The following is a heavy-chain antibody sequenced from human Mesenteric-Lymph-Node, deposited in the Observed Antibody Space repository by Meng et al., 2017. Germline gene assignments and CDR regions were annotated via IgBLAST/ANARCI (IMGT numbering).Heavy chain of an antibody. CDR1: GGTFSSYA. V-gene: IGHV1-69*06. CDR3: ARDGGYYYDSSGYYYGYYYGMDV. Sequence: SVKVSCKASGGTFSSYAISWVRQAPGQGLEWMGGIIPIFGTANYAQKFQGRVTITADKSTSTAYMELSSLRSEDTAVYYCARDGGYYYDSSGYYYGYYYGMDVWGQGTTVTVSS. CDR2: IIPIFGTA. D-gene: IGHD3-22*01. J-gene: IGHJ6*02.